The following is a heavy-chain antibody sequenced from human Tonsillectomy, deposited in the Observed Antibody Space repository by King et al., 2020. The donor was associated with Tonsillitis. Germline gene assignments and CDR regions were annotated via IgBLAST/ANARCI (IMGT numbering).Heavy chain of an antibody. CDR2: FGWISGSI. Sequence: VQLVESGGGLVQPGRSLRLSCAASGFTFDDYAMHWVRQAPGKGLEWAPVFGWISGSIGFADSVKGRFTISRDNAKNSLYLQMNSLGAEDTALYYCAKVTGDILTGYYMSGYAFDIWGQGTMVTVSS. D-gene: IGHD3-9*01. V-gene: IGHV3-9*01. CDR1: GFTFDDYA. J-gene: IGHJ3*02. CDR3: AKVTGDILTGYYMSGYAFDI.